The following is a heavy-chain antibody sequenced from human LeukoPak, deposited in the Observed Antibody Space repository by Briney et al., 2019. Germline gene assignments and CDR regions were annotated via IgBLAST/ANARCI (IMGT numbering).Heavy chain of an antibody. CDR1: GGSISSYY. V-gene: IGHV4-59*01. J-gene: IGHJ6*02. CDR3: ARGIHYGDYVIPPMDV. CDR2: IYYSGST. D-gene: IGHD4-17*01. Sequence: SETLSLTCTVSGGSISSYYWSWIRQPPGKGLEWIGYIYYSGSTNYNPSLKGRVTISVDTSKNQFSLKLSSVTAADTAVYYCARGIHYGDYVIPPMDVWGQGTTVTVSS.